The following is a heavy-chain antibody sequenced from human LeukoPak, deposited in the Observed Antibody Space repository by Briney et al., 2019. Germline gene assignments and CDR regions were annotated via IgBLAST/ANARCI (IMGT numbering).Heavy chain of an antibody. CDR1: GFTFSSYW. J-gene: IGHJ4*02. Sequence: PGGSLRLSCAASGFTFSSYWMHWVRQAPGKGLVWVSRINSDGSSTSYADSVKGRFTISRDNAKNTLYLQMNSLRAADTAVYYCATERVYSYGSYYFDYWGQGTLVTVSS. V-gene: IGHV3-74*01. CDR3: ATERVYSYGSYYFDY. CDR2: INSDGSST. D-gene: IGHD5-18*01.